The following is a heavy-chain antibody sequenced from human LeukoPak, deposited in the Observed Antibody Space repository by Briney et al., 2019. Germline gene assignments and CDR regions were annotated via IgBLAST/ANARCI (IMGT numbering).Heavy chain of an antibody. CDR3: ARDPGRTYGFWSGYYTGYYYYYMDV. CDR1: GYTFTSYD. J-gene: IGHJ6*03. D-gene: IGHD3-3*01. Sequence: AASVKVSCKASGYTFTSYDMSWVRQAPGQGLEWMGWISANNGNTNYAQKLQGRVTMTTDTSTSTAYMELRSLRSDDTAVYYCARDPGRTYGFWSGYYTGYYYYYMDVWGKGTTVTVPS. CDR2: ISANNGNT. V-gene: IGHV1-18*01.